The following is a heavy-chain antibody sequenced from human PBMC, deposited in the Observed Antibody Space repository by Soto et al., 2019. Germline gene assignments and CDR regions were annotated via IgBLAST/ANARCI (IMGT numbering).Heavy chain of an antibody. CDR1: GFTFSSYG. CDR2: IWYDGSNK. J-gene: IGHJ6*02. Sequence: GGSLRLSCAASGFTFSSYGMHWVRQAPGKGLEWVAVIWYDGSNKYYADSVKGRFTISRDNSKNTLYLQMNSLRAEDTAVYYCARAPPIAAAPYGMDVWGQGTTVTVSS. CDR3: ARAPPIAAAPYGMDV. D-gene: IGHD6-13*01. V-gene: IGHV3-33*01.